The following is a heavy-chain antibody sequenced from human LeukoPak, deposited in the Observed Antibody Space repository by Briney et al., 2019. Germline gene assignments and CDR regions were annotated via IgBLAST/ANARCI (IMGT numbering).Heavy chain of an antibody. CDR1: GGTFSSYA. CDR2: IIPIFGTA. D-gene: IGHD2-15*01. Sequence: SVKVSCKASGGTFSSYAISWVRQAPGQGLEWMGGIIPIFGTANYAQKFQGRVTITADESTSTACMELSSLRSEDTAVYYCARSRLAAVGYCSGGSCYGHFDYWGQGTLVTVSS. J-gene: IGHJ4*02. V-gene: IGHV1-69*13. CDR3: ARSRLAAVGYCSGGSCYGHFDY.